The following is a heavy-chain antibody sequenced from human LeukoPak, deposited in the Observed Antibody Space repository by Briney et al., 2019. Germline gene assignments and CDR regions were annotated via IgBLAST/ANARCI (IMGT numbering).Heavy chain of an antibody. CDR3: ARARTMIVVVIDLFDY. D-gene: IGHD3-22*01. V-gene: IGHV3-23*01. J-gene: IGHJ4*02. Sequence: PGGSLRLSCAASGFTFSSYAMGWVRQAPGKGLEWVSGISGSGGSTYYADSVKGRFTISRDNSKNTLYLQMNSLRAEDTAVYYCARARTMIVVVIDLFDYWGQGTLVTVSS. CDR2: ISGSGGST. CDR1: GFTFSSYA.